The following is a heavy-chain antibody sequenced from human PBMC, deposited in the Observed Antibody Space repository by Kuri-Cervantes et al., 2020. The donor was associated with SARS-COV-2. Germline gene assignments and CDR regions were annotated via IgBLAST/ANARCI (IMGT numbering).Heavy chain of an antibody. J-gene: IGHJ3*02. CDR1: GFTFSSYG. CDR3: ARVSPLVGTTSWNAFDI. V-gene: IGHV3-33*01. D-gene: IGHD1-26*01. CDR2: IWYDGSNK. Sequence: GESLKISCAASGFTFSSYGMHWVRQAPGKGLEWVAVIWYDGSNKYYADSVKGRFTISRDNSKNTLYLQMNSLRAEDTAVYYCARVSPLVGTTSWNAFDIWGQGTMVTVSS.